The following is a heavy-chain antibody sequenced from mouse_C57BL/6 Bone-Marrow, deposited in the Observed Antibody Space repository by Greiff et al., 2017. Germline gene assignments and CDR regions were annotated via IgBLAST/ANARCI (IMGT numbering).Heavy chain of an antibody. D-gene: IGHD2-4*01. CDR2: IDPSDSYT. CDR1: GYTFTSYW. Sequence: VKLQQPGAELVMPGASVKLSCKASGYTFTSYWMHWVKQRPGQGLEWIGEIDPSDSYTNYNQKFKGKSTLTVDKSSSTAYMQLSSLTSEDSAVXYCAPLRGDWYFDVWGTGTTVTVSS. J-gene: IGHJ1*03. V-gene: IGHV1-69*01. CDR3: APLRGDWYFDV.